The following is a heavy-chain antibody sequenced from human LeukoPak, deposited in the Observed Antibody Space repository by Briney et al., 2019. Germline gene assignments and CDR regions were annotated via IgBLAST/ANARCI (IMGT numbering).Heavy chain of an antibody. J-gene: IGHJ4*02. V-gene: IGHV1-2*02. CDR2: INANSGGT. D-gene: IGHD1-26*01. Sequence: NRGESLKISCKASGYTFTGYYIHWVRQAPGQGLERMGLINANSGGTHYAQKFQGRVTMTRDTSISTAYMELSRLRSDDTAVYYCARDISGSFDCWGQGTLVTVSS. CDR3: ARDISGSFDC. CDR1: GYTFTGYY.